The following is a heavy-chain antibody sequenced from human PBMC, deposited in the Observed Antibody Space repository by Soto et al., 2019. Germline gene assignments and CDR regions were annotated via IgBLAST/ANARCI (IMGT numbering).Heavy chain of an antibody. CDR1: GGTFSSYA. CDR2: IIPNFGTA. Sequence: QVQLVQSGAEVKKPGSSVKVSCKASGGTFSSYAISWVRQAPGQGLEWMGGIIPNFGTANYAQQVQGRVTITADESTSPAYMELSILRFDNMAVYSSASESLYCIVVSFYFLPVIHYLGQGTLVTVSS. D-gene: IGHD2-15*01. CDR3: ASESLYCIVVSFYFLPVIHY. J-gene: IGHJ4*02. V-gene: IGHV1-69*12.